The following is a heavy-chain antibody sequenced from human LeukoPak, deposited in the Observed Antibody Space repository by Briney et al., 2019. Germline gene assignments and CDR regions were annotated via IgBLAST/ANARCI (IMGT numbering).Heavy chain of an antibody. CDR3: AKRPDDYSYGMDV. CDR2: ILYDGSNQ. V-gene: IGHV3-30-3*01. Sequence: GGSLRLSCAASGFTFSTYWMSWVRQAPGKGLEWVAVILYDGSNQYYADSVKGRFTVSRDNSKNTLYLQMNSLRPEDTAVYYCAKRPDDYSYGMDVWGQGTTVTVSS. J-gene: IGHJ6*02. CDR1: GFTFSTYW.